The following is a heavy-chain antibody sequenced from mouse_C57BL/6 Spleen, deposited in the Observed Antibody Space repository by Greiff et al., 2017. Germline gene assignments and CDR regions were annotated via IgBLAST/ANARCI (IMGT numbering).Heavy chain of an antibody. CDR3: TSYYGSSYAMDD. CDR2: ISSGGDSI. V-gene: IGHV5-9-1*02. CDR1: GFTFSSYS. Sequence: EVKLVESGEGLVKPGGSLKLSCAASGFTFSSYSMSWVRQTPEKRLEWVAYISSGGDSIYYADTVKGRFTISRDNARNTLYLQMSSLKSEDTAMYYCTSYYGSSYAMDDWGQGTTVTVSS. D-gene: IGHD1-1*01. J-gene: IGHJ4*01.